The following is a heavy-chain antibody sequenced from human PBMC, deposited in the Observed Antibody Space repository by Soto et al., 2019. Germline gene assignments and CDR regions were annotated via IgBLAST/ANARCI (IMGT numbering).Heavy chain of an antibody. J-gene: IGHJ6*02. Sequence: PGGSLRLSCAASGFTFSSYWMHWVRQSPGKGLVWVSRINSDGSSTTYADSVKGRFTISRDNAKNTLYLQMNSLRAEDTAVYYCASLYGSESYYGLDVWGQGTTVTVSS. CDR3: ASLYGSESYYGLDV. CDR1: GFTFSSYW. D-gene: IGHD3-10*01. V-gene: IGHV3-74*01. CDR2: INSDGSST.